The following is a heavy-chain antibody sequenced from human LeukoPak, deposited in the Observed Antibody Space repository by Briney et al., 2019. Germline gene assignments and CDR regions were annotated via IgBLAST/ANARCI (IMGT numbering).Heavy chain of an antibody. CDR3: ARRRFSYSSSSDFDY. V-gene: IGHV4-34*01. Sequence: SETLPLTCAVYGGSFSGYYWSWIRQPPGKGLEWIGEINHSGSTNYNPSLKSRVTISVDTSKNQFSLKLSSVTAADTAVYYCARRRFSYSSSSDFDYWSQGTLVTVSS. CDR2: INHSGST. J-gene: IGHJ4*02. CDR1: GGSFSGYY. D-gene: IGHD6-6*01.